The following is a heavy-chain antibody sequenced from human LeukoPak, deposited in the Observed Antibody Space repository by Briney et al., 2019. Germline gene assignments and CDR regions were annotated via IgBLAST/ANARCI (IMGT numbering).Heavy chain of an antibody. CDR1: GFTFSNHG. V-gene: IGHV3-23*01. Sequence: GGTLRLSCAASGFTFSNHGMNWVRQAPGRGLEWVSGISPSGDIRYYADSVKGRFTISRDNSKNTLYLEVISLTAEDTAVYYCAKDDAWLRFGEWSQGTLVTVSS. J-gene: IGHJ4*02. CDR3: AKDDAWLRFGE. D-gene: IGHD3-10*01. CDR2: ISPSGDIR.